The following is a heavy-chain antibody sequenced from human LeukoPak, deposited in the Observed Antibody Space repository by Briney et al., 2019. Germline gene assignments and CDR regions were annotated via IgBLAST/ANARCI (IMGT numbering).Heavy chain of an antibody. J-gene: IGHJ3*02. CDR3: ASQSRIITIFGVVMTAHAFDI. V-gene: IGHV1-2*02. D-gene: IGHD3-3*01. Sequence: ASVKVSCKASGYTFTGYYMHWVQQAPGQGLEWMGWINPNSGGTNYAQKFQGRVTMTRDTSISTAYMELSRLRSDDTAVYYCASQSRIITIFGVVMTAHAFDIWGQGTMVTVSS. CDR2: INPNSGGT. CDR1: GYTFTGYY.